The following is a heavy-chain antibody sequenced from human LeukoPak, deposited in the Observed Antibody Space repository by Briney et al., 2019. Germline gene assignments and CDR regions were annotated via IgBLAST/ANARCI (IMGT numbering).Heavy chain of an antibody. Sequence: PSETLSLTCAVSGGSFSGYYWSWIRQPPGKGLEWIGAINHSGSTNYNPSLKNRVTKSVDTPENQFSLKLSSVTCACTSVYYGARGRHYDFWSGYYSSWFDPWGQGTLVTVSS. CDR1: GGSFSGYY. CDR3: ARGRHYDFWSGYYSSWFDP. V-gene: IGHV4-34*01. J-gene: IGHJ5*02. D-gene: IGHD3-3*01. CDR2: INHSGST.